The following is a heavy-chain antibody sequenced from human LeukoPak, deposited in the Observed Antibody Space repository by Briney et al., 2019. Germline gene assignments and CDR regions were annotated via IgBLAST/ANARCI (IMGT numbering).Heavy chain of an antibody. D-gene: IGHD3-22*01. J-gene: IGHJ3*02. Sequence: GESLKISCKGSGYSFTSYWIGWVRQMPGKGLEWMGIIYPGDSDTRYSPSFQGQVTISADKSISTAYLQWSSLKASDTAMYYCARPMDFYYDSSGPLGAFDIWGQGTMVTVSS. CDR1: GYSFTSYW. CDR3: ARPMDFYYDSSGPLGAFDI. CDR2: IYPGDSDT. V-gene: IGHV5-51*01.